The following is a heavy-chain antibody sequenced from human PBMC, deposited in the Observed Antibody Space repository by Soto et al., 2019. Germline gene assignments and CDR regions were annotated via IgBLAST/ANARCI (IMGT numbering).Heavy chain of an antibody. CDR2: TNSDGTDS. V-gene: IGHV3-43D*04. CDR1: GFDFEYYA. Sequence: PGGSLRLSCAAAGFDFEYYAMHWVRQVPGKGLEWVSLTNSDGTDSYYMDSVKGRFTISRDNGKSSLYLQMDRLRPEDTALYFCAKALYYYDSSPLDHWGQGTLVTVSS. D-gene: IGHD3-22*01. CDR3: AKALYYYDSSPLDH. J-gene: IGHJ1*01.